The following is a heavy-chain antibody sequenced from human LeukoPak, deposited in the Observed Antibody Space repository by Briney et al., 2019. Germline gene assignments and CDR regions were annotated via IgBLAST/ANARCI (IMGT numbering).Heavy chain of an antibody. D-gene: IGHD1-26*01. CDR3: AKDVGKWESLHFFDY. CDR2: ISGSGAST. CDR1: GFAFNEAW. J-gene: IGHJ4*02. Sequence: PGGSLRLSCAASGFAFNEAWMNWVRQAPGKGLEWISGISGSGASTYYADSVKGRFTISRDDSRNTLYLQMNSLRGDDTAVYYCAKDVGKWESLHFFDYWGQGTLVTVSS. V-gene: IGHV3-23*01.